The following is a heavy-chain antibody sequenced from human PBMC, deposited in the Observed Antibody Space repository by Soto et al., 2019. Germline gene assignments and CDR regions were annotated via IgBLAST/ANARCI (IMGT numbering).Heavy chain of an antibody. CDR1: GFTFSSYA. CDR2: ISYDGSNK. D-gene: IGHD5-18*01. J-gene: IGHJ4*02. Sequence: GGSLRLSCAASGFTFSSYAMHWVRQAPGKGLEWVAVISYDGSNKYYADSVKGRFTISRDNSKNTLYLQMNSLRAEDTAVYYCAREGTLVDTASYFDYWGQGTLVTV. V-gene: IGHV3-30-3*01. CDR3: AREGTLVDTASYFDY.